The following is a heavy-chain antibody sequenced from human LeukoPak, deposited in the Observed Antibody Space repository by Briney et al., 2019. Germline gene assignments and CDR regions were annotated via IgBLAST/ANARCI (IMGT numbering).Heavy chain of an antibody. Sequence: ASAKVSCKVSGYTLTELSMHWVRQAPGKGLEWMGGFDPEDGETIYAQKFQGRVTMTEDTSTDTAYMELSSLRSEDTAVYYCATVDCSGGSCSHSHPFDYWGQGTLVTVSS. CDR2: FDPEDGET. CDR1: GYTLTELS. J-gene: IGHJ4*02. V-gene: IGHV1-24*01. D-gene: IGHD2-15*01. CDR3: ATVDCSGGSCSHSHPFDY.